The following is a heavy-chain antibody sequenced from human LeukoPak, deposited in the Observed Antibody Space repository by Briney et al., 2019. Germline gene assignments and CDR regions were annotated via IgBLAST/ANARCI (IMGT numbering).Heavy chain of an antibody. Sequence: GGSLRLSCAASGFTVSSDHMSWVRQAPGKGLEWVSSISSSSSYIYYADSVKGRFTISRDNAKNSLYLQMNSLRAEDTAVYYCARDPPDFWSGMGDYWGQGTLVTVSS. CDR2: ISSSSSYI. CDR3: ARDPPDFWSGMGDY. J-gene: IGHJ4*02. V-gene: IGHV3-21*01. D-gene: IGHD3-3*01. CDR1: GFTVSSDH.